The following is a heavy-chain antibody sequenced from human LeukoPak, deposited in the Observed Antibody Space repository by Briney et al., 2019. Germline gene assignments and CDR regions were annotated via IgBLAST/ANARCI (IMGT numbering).Heavy chain of an antibody. V-gene: IGHV3-7*03. CDR1: GLTFNSLW. J-gene: IGHJ1*01. CDR2: INPDGTEQ. CDR3: AREHYRYFLQ. D-gene: IGHD3-16*02. Sequence: PGGSLRLSCAVTGLTFNSLWLSWVRQVPGKGLEWVATINPDGTEQHYVDSERGRFSISRDTVKNLLYLQVNSLRAEDTAVYYCAREHYRYFLQWGQGTLVTVSS.